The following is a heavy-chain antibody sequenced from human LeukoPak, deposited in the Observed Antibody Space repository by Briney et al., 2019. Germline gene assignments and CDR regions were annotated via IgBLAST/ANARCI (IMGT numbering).Heavy chain of an antibody. CDR1: GGSISSYY. CDR3: ARDRELADAFDI. Sequence: SETLSLTCTVSGGSISSYYWSWIRQPPGKGLEWIGYIYYSGSTNYNPSLKSRVTISVDTSKNQFSLKLSSVTAADAAVYYCARDRELADAFDIWGQGTMVTVSS. D-gene: IGHD1-26*01. CDR2: IYYSGST. J-gene: IGHJ3*02. V-gene: IGHV4-59*01.